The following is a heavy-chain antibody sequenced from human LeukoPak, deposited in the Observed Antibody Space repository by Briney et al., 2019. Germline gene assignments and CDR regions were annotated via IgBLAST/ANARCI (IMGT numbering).Heavy chain of an antibody. CDR2: ISSSSSTI. D-gene: IGHD6-19*01. CDR3: AGGIAVAGMTWFDP. J-gene: IGHJ5*02. CDR1: GFTFSSYS. Sequence: AGGSLRLSCAASGFTFSSYSMNWVRQAPGKGLEWVSYISSSSSTIYYADSVKGRFTISRDNAKNSLYLQMNSLRAEDTAVYYCAGGIAVAGMTWFDPWGQGTLVTVSS. V-gene: IGHV3-48*04.